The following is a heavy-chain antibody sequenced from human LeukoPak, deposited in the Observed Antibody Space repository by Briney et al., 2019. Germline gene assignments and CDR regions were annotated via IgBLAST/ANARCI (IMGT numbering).Heavy chain of an antibody. CDR1: GGSISSSSYY. Sequence: SETLSLTCTVSGGSISSSSYYWGWIRQPPGKGLEWIGSIYYSGSTYYNPSLKSRVTISVDTSKNQFSLKLSSVTAADTAVYYCARRTAPGRLIFGVVIIRGAFDIWGQGTMVTVSS. CDR2: IYYSGST. D-gene: IGHD3-3*01. CDR3: ARRTAPGRLIFGVVIIRGAFDI. V-gene: IGHV4-39*01. J-gene: IGHJ3*02.